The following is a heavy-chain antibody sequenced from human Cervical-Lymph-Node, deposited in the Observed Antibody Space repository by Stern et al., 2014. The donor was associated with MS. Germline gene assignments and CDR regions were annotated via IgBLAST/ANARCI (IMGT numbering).Heavy chain of an antibody. CDR1: GDSINSGDFH. V-gene: IGHV4-30-4*01. Sequence: QVQLQESGPGLVKPSETLSLTCTVSGDSINSGDFHWSWVRQSPGKGLEWIGYIYYSGRNYNNPSLKSRVTMSIDTSTNQFSLNLTSVTAADTALYFCARMKTGPRENRGFDFWGQGTQVTVSS. CDR3: ARMKTGPRENRGFDF. J-gene: IGHJ4*02. CDR2: IYYSGRN. D-gene: IGHD1-14*01.